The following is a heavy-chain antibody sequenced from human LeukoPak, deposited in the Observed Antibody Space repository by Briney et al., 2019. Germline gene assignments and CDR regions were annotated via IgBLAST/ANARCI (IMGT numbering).Heavy chain of an antibody. CDR1: GFTFSSYG. V-gene: IGHV3-30*18. Sequence: GRSLRLSCAASGFTFSSYGMHWVRQAPGKGLEWVAVISYDGSNKYYADSVKGRLTISRDNSKNTLYLQMNSLRAEDTAVYYCAKGRLSVVYGVDYWGQGTLVTVSS. J-gene: IGHJ4*02. D-gene: IGHD2-8*02. CDR3: AKGRLSVVYGVDY. CDR2: ISYDGSNK.